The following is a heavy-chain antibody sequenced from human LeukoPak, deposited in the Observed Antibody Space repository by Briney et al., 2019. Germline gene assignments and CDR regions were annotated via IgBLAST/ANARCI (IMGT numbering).Heavy chain of an antibody. CDR1: GYTFTGHY. J-gene: IGHJ4*01. CDR2: INPKSDVT. CDR3: ARALRYDDSSGYYAY. V-gene: IGHV1-2*02. Sequence: GASVKVSCKASGYTFTGHYMHWVRQGPGQGPEWMGWINPKSDVTNYAQTFQGRVTMTRDTSISIVYMELSRLTLDDTAVYHCARALRYDDSSGYYAYWGQGTLVTVSS. D-gene: IGHD3-22*01.